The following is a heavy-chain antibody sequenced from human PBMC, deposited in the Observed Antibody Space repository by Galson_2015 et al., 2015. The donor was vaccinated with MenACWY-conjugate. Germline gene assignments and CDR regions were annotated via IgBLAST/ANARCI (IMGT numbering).Heavy chain of an antibody. CDR1: GGSISSSNW. V-gene: IGHV4-4*02. J-gene: IGHJ4*02. CDR2: IYHSGST. D-gene: IGHD3-3*01. Sequence: DTLSLTCAVSGGSISSSNWWSWVRQPPGKGLEWIGEIYHSGSTNYNPSLKSRVSISVDKSKNHFSLKLSSVTAADTAVYYCARRGPGSDFWSGYYSFDYWGQGTLVTVSS. CDR3: ARRGPGSDFWSGYYSFDY.